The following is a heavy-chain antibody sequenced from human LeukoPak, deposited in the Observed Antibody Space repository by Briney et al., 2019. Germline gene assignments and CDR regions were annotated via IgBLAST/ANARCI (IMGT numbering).Heavy chain of an antibody. D-gene: IGHD3-10*01. CDR3: ARVLWFGERGYFDY. V-gene: IGHV1-2*02. CDR2: INPNSGGT. J-gene: IGHJ4*02. CDR1: GYTFTGYY. Sequence: AAVTVSCKASGYTFTGYYMHWVGQAPGQGVEGMGWINPNSGGTNYAQKFQGRGTMTRDTSISTAYMGLSRLRSDATAVYYCARVLWFGERGYFDYWGQGTLVTVSS.